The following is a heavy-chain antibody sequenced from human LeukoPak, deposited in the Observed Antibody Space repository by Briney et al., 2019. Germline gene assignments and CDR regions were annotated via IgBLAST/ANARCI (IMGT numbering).Heavy chain of an antibody. V-gene: IGHV3-23*01. J-gene: IGHJ6*03. D-gene: IGHD1-7*01. CDR1: GFTFSSYA. CDR2: ISGSGGST. Sequence: GGSLGLSCAASGFTFSSYAMSWVRQAPGKGLEWVSAISGSGGSTYYADSVKGRFTISRDNSKNTLYLQMNSLRAEDTAVYYCAKDKIAGTTAYYYYMDVWGKGTTVTVSS. CDR3: AKDKIAGTTAYYYYMDV.